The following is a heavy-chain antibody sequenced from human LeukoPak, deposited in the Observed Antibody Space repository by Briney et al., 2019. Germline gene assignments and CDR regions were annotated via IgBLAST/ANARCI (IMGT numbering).Heavy chain of an antibody. V-gene: IGHV3-48*02. J-gene: IGHJ6*02. Sequence: GGSLRLSCAASGFTFSTYIMNWVRQAPGKGLEWISYISSSSYTIYYADSVKGRFTISRDNAKNSLYLQMNSLRDEDTAVYYCARDYSSSGTFFGYYYGMDVWGQGTTVTVSS. CDR3: ARDYSSSGTFFGYYYGMDV. CDR2: ISSSSYTI. D-gene: IGHD2-2*01. CDR1: GFTFSTYI.